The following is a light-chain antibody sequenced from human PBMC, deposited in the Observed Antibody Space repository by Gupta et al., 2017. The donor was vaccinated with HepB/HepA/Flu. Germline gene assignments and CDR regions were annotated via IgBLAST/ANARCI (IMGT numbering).Light chain of an antibody. CDR3: QLNYNSTHT. CDR2: DAS. J-gene: IGKJ2*01. CDR1: QSISSH. V-gene: IGKV1-39*01. Sequence: PSSLSASVGDRVTITCRASQSISSHLNWYQQTPGKAPKVLIYDASTLQSGVPSRFSGRGAGTDFTLTISSLHPEDFASYYCQLNYNSTHTFGRGTKLEIK.